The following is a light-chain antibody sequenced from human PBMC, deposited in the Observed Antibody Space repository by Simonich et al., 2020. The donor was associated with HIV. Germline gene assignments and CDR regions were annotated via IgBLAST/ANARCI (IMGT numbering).Light chain of an antibody. CDR3: MIWHSSASV. CDR1: SGINVGTYR. Sequence: QAVLTQPASLSASPGASASLTCTLRSGINVGTYRIYWYQQKPGSPPQYLLRYKSDSDKQQGSGVPSRFSGSKVASANAGILLISGLQSEDEAVYYCMIWHSSASVFGGGTKLTVL. V-gene: IGLV5-45*01. J-gene: IGLJ2*01. CDR2: YKSDSDK.